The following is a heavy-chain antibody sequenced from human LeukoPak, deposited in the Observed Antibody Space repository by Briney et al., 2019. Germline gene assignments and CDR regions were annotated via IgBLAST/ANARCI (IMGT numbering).Heavy chain of an antibody. CDR2: IYYSGTT. D-gene: IGHD3-22*01. CDR1: GGSFSGYY. J-gene: IGHJ4*02. CDR3: ARGKGYYDSSGYFFHYFDS. V-gene: IGHV4-59*01. Sequence: PSETLSLTCTVSGGSFSGYYWTWIRQPPGKGLEWLGYIYYSGTTNYNPSLKSRVTISTDTSKNQFSLKLTSVTAADTAVYYCARGKGYYDSSGYFFHYFDSWGQGTLVTVSS.